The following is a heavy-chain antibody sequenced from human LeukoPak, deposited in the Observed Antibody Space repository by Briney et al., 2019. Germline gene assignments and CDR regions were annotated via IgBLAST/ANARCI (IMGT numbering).Heavy chain of an antibody. V-gene: IGHV1-69*06. D-gene: IGHD3-10*01. CDR3: ARNLWFGELSY. CDR2: IIPIFGTA. CDR1: GGTFSSYA. J-gene: IGHJ4*02. Sequence: ASVKVSCKASGGTFSSYAISWVRQAPGQGLEWMGGIIPIFGTANYAQKFQGRVTITADKSTSTAYMELSSLRSEDTAVYCCARNLWFGELSYWGQGTLVTVSS.